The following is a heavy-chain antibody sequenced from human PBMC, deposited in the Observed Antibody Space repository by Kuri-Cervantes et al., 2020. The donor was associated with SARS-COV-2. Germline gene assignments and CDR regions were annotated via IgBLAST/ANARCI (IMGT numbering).Heavy chain of an antibody. CDR1: GFSLSTSGMC. Sequence: SGPTLVKPTQTLTLTCTFSGFSLSTSGMCVGWIRQPPGKALEWLALIDWDDDKYYSTSLKTRLTISKDTSKSQVVLTMTNMDPVDTATYYCARIPTVQKLTAFFDYWGQGTLVTVSS. V-gene: IGHV2-70*01. J-gene: IGHJ4*02. CDR2: IDWDDDK. CDR3: ARIPTVQKLTAFFDY. D-gene: IGHD1-14*01.